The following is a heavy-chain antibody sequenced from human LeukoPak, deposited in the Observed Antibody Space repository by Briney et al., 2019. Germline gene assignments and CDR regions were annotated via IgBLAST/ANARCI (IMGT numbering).Heavy chain of an antibody. CDR1: GFTFSSYA. V-gene: IGHV3-30*04. Sequence: GRSLRLSCAASGFTFSSYAMYWFRQSPGKGLEWVAVISYDGSNKYYADSVKGRFTISRDNSKNTLYLQMNSLRAEDTAVYYCARDARTVGITMIVVGFDYWGQGTLVTVSS. J-gene: IGHJ4*02. CDR2: ISYDGSNK. D-gene: IGHD3-22*01. CDR3: ARDARTVGITMIVVGFDY.